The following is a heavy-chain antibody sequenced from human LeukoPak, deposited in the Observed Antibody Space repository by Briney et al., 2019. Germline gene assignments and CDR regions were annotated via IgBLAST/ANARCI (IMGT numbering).Heavy chain of an antibody. Sequence: ASVKVSCKASGYTFTSYGISWVRQAPGQGLEWMGWISAYNGNTNYAQKLQGRVTMTTDTSTSTAYMELRSLRSDDTAVYYCARDRGTTYYYDSSGYYPDYWGQGTLVTVSS. CDR1: GYTFTSYG. CDR3: ARDRGTTYYYDSSGYYPDY. J-gene: IGHJ4*02. D-gene: IGHD3-22*01. CDR2: ISAYNGNT. V-gene: IGHV1-18*01.